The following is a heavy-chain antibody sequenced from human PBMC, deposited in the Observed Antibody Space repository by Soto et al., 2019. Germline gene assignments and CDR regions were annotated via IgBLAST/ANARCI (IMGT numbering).Heavy chain of an antibody. Sequence: GGSLRLSCAASGFTFSNAWMSWVRQAPGKGLEWVGRIKSKNDGGPTDYAAPVKGRFTISRDDSKNTLYLQMNSLKTEDTAVYYCTTDNMITFGGVIDSFDYWGQGTLVTVSS. J-gene: IGHJ4*02. D-gene: IGHD3-16*02. CDR1: GFTFSNAW. CDR2: IKSKNDGGPT. CDR3: TTDNMITFGGVIDSFDY. V-gene: IGHV3-15*01.